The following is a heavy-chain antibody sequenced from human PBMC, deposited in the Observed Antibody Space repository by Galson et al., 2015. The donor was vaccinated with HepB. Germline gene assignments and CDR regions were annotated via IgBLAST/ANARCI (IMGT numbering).Heavy chain of an antibody. D-gene: IGHD2-21*01. CDR1: AFAFSDYY. CDR3: ARERGRYCGADCYPYFDF. CDR2: IGISGTTI. J-gene: IGHJ4*02. V-gene: IGHV3-11*01. Sequence: SLRLSCAASAFAFSDYYMSWLRQAPGKGLEWVSYIGISGTTIYYADSVKGRFTISRDNAKNSLYLQMNSLRAEDTAVYYCARERGRYCGADCYPYFDFWGQGTLVTVSS.